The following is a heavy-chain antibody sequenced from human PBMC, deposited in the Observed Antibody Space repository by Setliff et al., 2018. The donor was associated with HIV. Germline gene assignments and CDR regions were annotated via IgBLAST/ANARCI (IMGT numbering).Heavy chain of an antibody. V-gene: IGHV3-74*01. D-gene: IGHD2-15*01. CDR1: GFTLNNYW. CDR2: INTDGSDT. Sequence: GGSLRLSCTASGFTLNNYWVHWVRQGPEKELVLVSRINTDGSDTDYANSVKGRFLISRDNAKNTVSLQMNSLRVEDTAVYYCVRDQYVCNGGRCYSNYFDKWGQGTVVTVSS. J-gene: IGHJ4*02. CDR3: VRDQYVCNGGRCYSNYFDK.